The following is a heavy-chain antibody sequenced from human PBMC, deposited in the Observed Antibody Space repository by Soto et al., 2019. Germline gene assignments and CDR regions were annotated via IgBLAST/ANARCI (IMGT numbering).Heavy chain of an antibody. Sequence: QITLKESGPTLVKPTQTLTLTCTFSGFSLSTSGVGVGWIRQPPGKALEWLALIYWNDDKRYSPSLKSRLTITKDTSKNQVALTMTNMDPVDTATYSFAHGTMIVVVFDYWGQGTLVTVSS. CDR2: IYWNDDK. CDR1: GFSLSTSGVG. V-gene: IGHV2-5*01. D-gene: IGHD3-22*01. CDR3: AHGTMIVVVFDY. J-gene: IGHJ4*02.